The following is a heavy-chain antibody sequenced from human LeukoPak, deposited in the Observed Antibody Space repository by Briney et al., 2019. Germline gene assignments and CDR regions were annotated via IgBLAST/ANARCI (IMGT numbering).Heavy chain of an antibody. J-gene: IGHJ2*01. Sequence: GGSLRLSCAASGFTFSTYWMHWVRQAPGKGLVWVSRLNTDGSDTRYADSVQGRFTISRDNAKNTLYLQMNSLRAEDTAVYYCARSEAVAWSFDLWGRGTLVTVSS. D-gene: IGHD6-19*01. CDR1: GFTFSTYW. CDR2: LNTDGSDT. CDR3: ARSEAVAWSFDL. V-gene: IGHV3-74*01.